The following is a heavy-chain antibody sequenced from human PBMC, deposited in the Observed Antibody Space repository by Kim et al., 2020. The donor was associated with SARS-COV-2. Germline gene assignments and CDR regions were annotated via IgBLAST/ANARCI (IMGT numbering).Heavy chain of an antibody. J-gene: IGHJ3*02. CDR3: ARDRESYDAFDI. D-gene: IGHD3-10*01. CDR2: ISSSSSYI. V-gene: IGHV3-21*01. Sequence: GGSLRLSCAASGFTFSSYSMNWVRQAPGKGLEWVSSISSSSSYIYYADSVKGRFTISRDNAKNSLYLQMNSLRAEDTAVYYCARDRESYDAFDIWGQGTMVTVSS. CDR1: GFTFSSYS.